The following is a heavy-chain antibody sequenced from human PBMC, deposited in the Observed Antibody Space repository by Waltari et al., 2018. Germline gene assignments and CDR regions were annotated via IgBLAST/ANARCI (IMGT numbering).Heavy chain of an antibody. CDR2: LNHSGST. CDR1: GGSFSGYY. CDR3: ARAYGDYDGWFDP. D-gene: IGHD4-17*01. Sequence: QVQLQQWGAGLLKPSETLSLTCAVYGGSFSGYYWRWIRQPPGKGLEWIGELNHSGSTNYTPSLKSRVTRSVDTSKNQFSLKLSSVTATDTAVYYCARAYGDYDGWFDPWGQGTLVTVSS. J-gene: IGHJ5*02. V-gene: IGHV4-34*01.